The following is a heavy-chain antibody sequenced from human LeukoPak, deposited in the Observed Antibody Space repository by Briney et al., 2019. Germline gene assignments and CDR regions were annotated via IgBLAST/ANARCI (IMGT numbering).Heavy chain of an antibody. D-gene: IGHD2-2*01. CDR1: GGSISSSNYY. J-gene: IGHJ4*02. CDR3: ARDLGDCSSTSCYLDY. V-gene: IGHV4-39*07. CDR2: IYYSGST. Sequence: TSETLSLTCTVSGGSISSSNYYWGWIRQPPGKGLEWIGTIYYSGSTYYNPSLKTRLTISVDTSKNQFSLKLSSVTAADTAVYYCARDLGDCSSTSCYLDYWGQGTLVTVSS.